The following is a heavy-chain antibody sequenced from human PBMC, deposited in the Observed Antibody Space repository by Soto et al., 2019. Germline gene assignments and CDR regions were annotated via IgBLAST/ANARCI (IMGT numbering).Heavy chain of an antibody. CDR3: ARLGGYSYGFPFDY. CDR1: GCSISSYY. V-gene: IGHV4-59*12. J-gene: IGHJ4*02. D-gene: IGHD5-18*01. Sequence: NPSPPFPVSGCSISSYYWSWIRQPPGKGLEWIGYIYYSGSTNYNPSLKSRVTISVDTSKNQFSLRAEDTAVYYCARLGGYSYGFPFDYWGQGTLVTVSS. CDR2: IYYSGST.